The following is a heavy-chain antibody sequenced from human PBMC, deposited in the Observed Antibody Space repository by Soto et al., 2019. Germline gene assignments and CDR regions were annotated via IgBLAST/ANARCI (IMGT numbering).Heavy chain of an antibody. J-gene: IGHJ5*02. CDR1: GFTFSDAW. V-gene: IGHV3-15*01. CDR2: IKKKTDGATT. CDR3: RTQWQA. Sequence: PGGALRLSCAASGFTFSDAWMSWVRQAPGKGLEWVGLIKKKTDGATTDYAAPVKGRLTISRDDSNNPLYLQMSSLTPEDTAVYYCRTQWQAWGQGTPVPVSS. D-gene: IGHD6-19*01.